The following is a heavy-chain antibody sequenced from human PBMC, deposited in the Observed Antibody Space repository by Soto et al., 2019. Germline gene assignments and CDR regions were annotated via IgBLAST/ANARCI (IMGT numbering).Heavy chain of an antibody. CDR1: GFTFSSYW. Sequence: EVQLVESGGGLVQPGGSPRLSCAASGFTFSSYWMSWVRQAPGKGLEWVANIKQDGSEKYYVDSVKGRFTISRDNAKNSLYLQMNSLRAEDTAVYYCARDAVDDFVDYWGQGTLVTVSS. J-gene: IGHJ4*02. CDR2: IKQDGSEK. D-gene: IGHD3-3*01. V-gene: IGHV3-7*01. CDR3: ARDAVDDFVDY.